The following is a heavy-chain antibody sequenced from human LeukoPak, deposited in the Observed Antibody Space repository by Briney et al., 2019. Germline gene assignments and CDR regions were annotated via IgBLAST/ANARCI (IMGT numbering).Heavy chain of an antibody. CDR1: GFTFSSYA. V-gene: IGHV3-23*01. Sequence: TGGSLRLSCAASGFTFSSYAMSWVRQAPGKGLEWVSAISGSGGSTYYADSVKGRFTISRDNSKNTLYLQMNSLRAEDTAVYYCATLSGSQLVIYFQHWGQGTLVTVSS. J-gene: IGHJ1*01. CDR3: ATLSGSQLVIYFQH. CDR2: ISGSGGST. D-gene: IGHD6-6*01.